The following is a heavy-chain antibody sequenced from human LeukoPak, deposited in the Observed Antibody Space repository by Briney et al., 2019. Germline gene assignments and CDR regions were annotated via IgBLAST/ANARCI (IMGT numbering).Heavy chain of an antibody. CDR2: IYHSGST. D-gene: IGHD4-17*01. J-gene: IGHJ4*02. CDR1: GYSLSSGYY. V-gene: IGHV4-38-2*02. CDR3: ARDRSYGDYVLVFDY. Sequence: PSETLSLTCTVSGYSLSSGYYWGWIRQPPGKGLEWIGSIYHSGSTYYNPSLKSRVTISVDTSKNQFSLKLSSVTAADTAVYYCARDRSYGDYVLVFDYWGQGTLVTVSS.